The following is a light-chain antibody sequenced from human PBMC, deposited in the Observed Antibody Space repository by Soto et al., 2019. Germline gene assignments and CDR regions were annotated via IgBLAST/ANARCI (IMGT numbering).Light chain of an antibody. V-gene: IGKV3-15*01. CDR3: QQYHYRAPVT. CDR2: AAS. Sequence: MTQTPATLSVSPGERVTLSCRASQSVSSNLAWYQQKPGQSPRLLIYAASTRATGLPARFSGSGSGTVFTLSISILQSEDSAVYYCQQYHYRAPVTFGGGTKVDI. CDR1: QSVSSN. J-gene: IGKJ4*01.